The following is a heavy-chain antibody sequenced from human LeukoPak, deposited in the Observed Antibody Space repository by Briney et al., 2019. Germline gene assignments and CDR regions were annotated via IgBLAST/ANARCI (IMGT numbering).Heavy chain of an antibody. J-gene: IGHJ6*02. D-gene: IGHD3-9*01. CDR1: GFTFSSYA. CDR3: ARGPRYYDVLTSSRYYGMDV. V-gene: IGHV3-48*01. CDR2: MSNSGSTI. Sequence: GGSLRLSCAASGFTFSSYAMSWVRQASGKGLEWVSYMSNSGSTIYYADSVKGRFTISRDNSKNTLYLQMNSLRVEDTAMYYCARGPRYYDVLTSSRYYGMDVWGQGTTVTVSS.